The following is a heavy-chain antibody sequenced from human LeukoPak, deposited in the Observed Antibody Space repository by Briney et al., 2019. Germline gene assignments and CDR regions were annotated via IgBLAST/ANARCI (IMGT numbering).Heavy chain of an antibody. CDR3: ARESHYYYDSSGYYPGAFDI. J-gene: IGHJ3*02. D-gene: IGHD3-22*01. CDR1: GGTFSSYA. CDR2: IIPIFGTA. Sequence: SVKVSCKASGGTFSSYAISWVRQAPGQGLEWMGGIIPIFGTANYAQKFQGRVTITADESTSTAYMELSSLRSEDTAVYYCARESHYYYDSSGYYPGAFDIWGQGTMVTASS. V-gene: IGHV1-69*13.